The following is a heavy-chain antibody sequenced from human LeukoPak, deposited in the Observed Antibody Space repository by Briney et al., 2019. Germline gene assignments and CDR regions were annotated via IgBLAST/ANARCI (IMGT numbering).Heavy chain of an antibody. CDR2: IYYSGST. D-gene: IGHD1-26*01. V-gene: IGHV4-59*11. J-gene: IGHJ4*02. Sequence: ETLSLTCPVSGGSLSCHYWSWIRQPPGKGLEWIGYIYYSGSTNYNPSLKSRVTISVDTSKNQFSLKLSSVTAADTAVYYCARRKLVGASPFDYWGQGTLVTVPS. CDR3: ARRKLVGASPFDY. CDR1: GGSLSCHY.